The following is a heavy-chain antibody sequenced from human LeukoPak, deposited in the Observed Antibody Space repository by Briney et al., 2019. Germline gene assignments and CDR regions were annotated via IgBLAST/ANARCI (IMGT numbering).Heavy chain of an antibody. V-gene: IGHV3-23*01. Sequence: GGSLRLPCEASGFTFSNYDMTWVRQVSGKGLERVSGISGSGSSTYYADSVKGRFTISRDNSKKRLYLQMNSLRAEDTAVYYCAGREGGAYYFDYWGQGTLVTVSS. CDR3: AGREGGAYYFDY. J-gene: IGHJ4*02. D-gene: IGHD3-10*01. CDR2: ISGSGSST. CDR1: GFTFSNYD.